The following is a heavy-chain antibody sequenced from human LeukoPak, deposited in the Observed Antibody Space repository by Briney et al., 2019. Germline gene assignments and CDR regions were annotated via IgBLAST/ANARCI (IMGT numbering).Heavy chain of an antibody. J-gene: IGHJ4*02. CDR2: IIPILGIA. V-gene: IGHV1-69*04. D-gene: IGHD2-15*01. CDR1: GGTFSSYA. Sequence: ASVKVSCKASGGTFSSYAISWVRQAPGQGLEWMGRIIPILGIANYAQKFQGRVTITADKSTSTAYMGLSSLRSEDTAVYYCARDMDCSGGSCYSVYWGQGTLVTVSS. CDR3: ARDMDCSGGSCYSVY.